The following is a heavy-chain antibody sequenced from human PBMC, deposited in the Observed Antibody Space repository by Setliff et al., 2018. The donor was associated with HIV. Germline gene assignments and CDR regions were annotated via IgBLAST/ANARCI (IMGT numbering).Heavy chain of an antibody. V-gene: IGHV3-64*04. D-gene: IGHD3-22*01. CDR1: GFTFSVSG. CDR3: AKLGYYDYSGSWARKVAIDF. Sequence: GGSLRLSCSASGFTFSVSGMHWFRQTPGKGLEHLANIGPMGYNTHYSDSVKGRFTISRDNSNNTLSLQMSSLRAEDTALYYCAKLGYYDYSGSWARKVAIDFWGRGTMVTVSS. CDR2: IGPMGYNT. J-gene: IGHJ3*01.